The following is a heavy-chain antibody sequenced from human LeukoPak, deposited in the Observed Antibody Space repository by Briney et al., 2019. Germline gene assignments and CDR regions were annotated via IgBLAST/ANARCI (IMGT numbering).Heavy chain of an antibody. D-gene: IGHD3-9*01. V-gene: IGHV4-59*01. CDR3: ARGDFDWLWAHYYYGMDV. CDR1: GGSISSYY. CDR2: IYYSGST. J-gene: IGHJ6*02. Sequence: NSSETLSLTCTVSGGSISSYYWSWIRQPPGKGLEWIGYIYYSGSTNYNPSLKSRVTISVDTSKNQFSLKLSSVTAADTAVYYCARGDFDWLWAHYYYGMDVWGQGTTVTVSS.